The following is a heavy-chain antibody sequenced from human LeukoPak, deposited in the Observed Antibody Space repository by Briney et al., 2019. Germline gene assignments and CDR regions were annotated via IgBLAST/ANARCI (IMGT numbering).Heavy chain of an antibody. D-gene: IGHD1-26*01. CDR2: ISGSGGST. V-gene: IGHV3-23*01. Sequence: GGSLRLSCAASGFTFSSYGMRWVRQAPGKGLEWVSAISGSGGSTYYADSVKGRFTISRDNSKDTLFLHMDSLRVDDTAIYYCARQSLGASGLDHWGQGVLVTVSS. CDR3: ARQSLGASGLDH. J-gene: IGHJ4*02. CDR1: GFTFSSYG.